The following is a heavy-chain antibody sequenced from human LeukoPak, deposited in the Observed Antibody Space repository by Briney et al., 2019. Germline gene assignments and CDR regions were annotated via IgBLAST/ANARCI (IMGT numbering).Heavy chain of an antibody. J-gene: IGHJ4*02. CDR2: ISYDGRNK. Sequence: GGALRLSCAASGFTFSSYVMHWVRQAAGRGLEWVAVISYDGRNKYYADSVKGRFTISRDNSKNTLYLQMNSLRAEDTAVYYCARQETPIGGLYFDYWGQGTLVTVSS. CDR3: ARQETPIGGLYFDY. D-gene: IGHD3-16*01. CDR1: GFTFSSYV. V-gene: IGHV3-30*04.